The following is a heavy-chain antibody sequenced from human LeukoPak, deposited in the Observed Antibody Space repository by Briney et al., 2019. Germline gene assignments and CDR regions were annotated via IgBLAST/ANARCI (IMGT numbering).Heavy chain of an antibody. J-gene: IGHJ4*02. CDR3: AKDDAWLQFGD. D-gene: IGHD5-24*01. CDR2: ISGSSSYI. Sequence: GGSLRLSCAASGFTFSTYNMNWVRQAPGKGLEWVSSISGSSSYIYYADSVKGRFSISRDNAKNSLYLQMNSLRAEDTAVYYCAKDDAWLQFGDWGRGTLVIVSS. CDR1: GFTFSTYN. V-gene: IGHV3-21*04.